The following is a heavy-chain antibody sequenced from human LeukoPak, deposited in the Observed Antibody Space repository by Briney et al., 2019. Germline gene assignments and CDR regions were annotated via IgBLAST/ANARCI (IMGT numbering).Heavy chain of an antibody. CDR3: ARGRGYIYGYDY. CDR1: GFMFSNYD. D-gene: IGHD5-18*01. Sequence: PGGSLRLSCAASGFMFSNYDMHWVRQAPGKGLEYVSHISTNGGSTHYAISVKGRFTISRDNSKNTLYLQMGSLRAEDMAVYYCARGRGYIYGYDYWGQGTLVTVSS. V-gene: IGHV3-64*01. CDR2: ISTNGGST. J-gene: IGHJ4*02.